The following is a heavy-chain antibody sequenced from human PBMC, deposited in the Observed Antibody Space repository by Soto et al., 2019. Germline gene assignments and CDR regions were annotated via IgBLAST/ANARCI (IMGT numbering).Heavy chain of an antibody. CDR2: IKQDGSEK. D-gene: IGHD3-16*01. CDR1: GFTFSSYW. CDR3: ARDGPLGYSAGFDY. J-gene: IGHJ4*02. Sequence: TGGSLRLSCAASGFTFSSYWMSWVRQAPGKGLEWVANIKQDGSEKYYVDSVKGRFTISRDNSKNTLYLQMNSLRAEDTAVYYCARDGPLGYSAGFDYWGQGTLVTVSS. V-gene: IGHV3-7*01.